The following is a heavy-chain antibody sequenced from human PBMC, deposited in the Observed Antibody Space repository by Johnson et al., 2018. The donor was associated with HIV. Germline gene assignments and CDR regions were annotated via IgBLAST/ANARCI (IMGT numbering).Heavy chain of an antibody. J-gene: IGHJ3*02. D-gene: IGHD2-21*02. V-gene: IGHV3-30*04. CDR1: GFTFGDYA. CDR2: ISYDGSDK. Sequence: QVQLVESGGGLVQPGRSLRLSCTASGFTFGDYALNWFRQAPGKGLEWVAVISYDGSDKYYADSVKGRFTISRDSSKNTLYLQMNSLRAEDTAVYYCAKDLAFAYCGGDCYSGAFDSWGQGTMVTVCS. CDR3: AKDLAFAYCGGDCYSGAFDS.